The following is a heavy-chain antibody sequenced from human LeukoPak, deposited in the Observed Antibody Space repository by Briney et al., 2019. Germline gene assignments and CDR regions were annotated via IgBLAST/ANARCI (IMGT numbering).Heavy chain of an antibody. V-gene: IGHV3-30-3*01. CDR3: ARPIDNGSGSYYFDY. D-gene: IGHD3-10*01. CDR1: GFTFSYYA. Sequence: GRSLRLSCAASGFTFSYYAMHWVRQAPGKGLEWVAVISYDGSNEYYADSVKGRFTISRDNSENTLSLQMNTLRPEDTAVYYCARPIDNGSGSYYFDYWGQGTLVTVSS. CDR2: ISYDGSNE. J-gene: IGHJ4*02.